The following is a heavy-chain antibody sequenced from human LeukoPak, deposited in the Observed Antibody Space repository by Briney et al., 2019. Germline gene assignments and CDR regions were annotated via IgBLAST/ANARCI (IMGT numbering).Heavy chain of an antibody. D-gene: IGHD4-23*01. CDR2: IKQDVSDK. J-gene: IGHJ4*02. CDR3: ARDYCGNPV. CDR1: GFTFSSYW. Sequence: PRGSLRPSCAASGFTFSSYWMSWVRQAPGKGLEWVANIKQDVSDKLYVASVKGRFTISRDNAKNSLYLQMNSLRAEDTAVYYCARDYCGNPVWGRGSLVTVSS. V-gene: IGHV3-7*01.